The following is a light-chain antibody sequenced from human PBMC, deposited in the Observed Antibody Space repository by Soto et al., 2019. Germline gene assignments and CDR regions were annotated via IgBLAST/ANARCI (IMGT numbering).Light chain of an antibody. J-gene: IGKJ1*01. Sequence: DIQMTQSPSSLSASVGDRVTITCRASQSISTYLNWYQQKPGKAPKLLIYAAFNLQSGVPSRFSGSGSGTDFTLTISSLQPEDFATYYCQQSYSTFRTFGQGTNVEIK. CDR1: QSISTY. V-gene: IGKV1-39*01. CDR3: QQSYSTFRT. CDR2: AAF.